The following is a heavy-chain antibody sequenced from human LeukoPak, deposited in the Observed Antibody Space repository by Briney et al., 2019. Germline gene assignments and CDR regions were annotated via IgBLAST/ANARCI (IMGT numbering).Heavy chain of an antibody. CDR2: INPNSGGT. CDR1: GYTFTGYY. J-gene: IGHJ4*02. D-gene: IGHD2-8*01. Sequence: ASVKVSCKASGYTFTGYYMHWVRQAPGQGLEWMGWINPNSGGTNYAQKFQGRVTMTRDTSISTAYMELSRLRSDDTAVYYCASFFCTSALCYYLDYWGQGTLVTVSS. V-gene: IGHV1-2*02. CDR3: ASFFCTSALCYYLDY.